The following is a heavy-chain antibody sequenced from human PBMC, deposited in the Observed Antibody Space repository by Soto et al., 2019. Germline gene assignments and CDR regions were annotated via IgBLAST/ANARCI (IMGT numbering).Heavy chain of an antibody. CDR1: GGSISSYY. J-gene: IGHJ6*02. V-gene: IGHV4-59*01. D-gene: IGHD3-10*01. CDR3: ARDAVHQYGSGSYRTYGMDV. Sequence: PSETLSLTCTVSGGSISSYYWSWIRQPPGKGLEWIGYIYYSGSTNYNHSLKSRVTISVDTSKNQFSLKLSSVTAADTAVYYCARDAVHQYGSGSYRTYGMDVWGQGTTVTVSS. CDR2: IYYSGST.